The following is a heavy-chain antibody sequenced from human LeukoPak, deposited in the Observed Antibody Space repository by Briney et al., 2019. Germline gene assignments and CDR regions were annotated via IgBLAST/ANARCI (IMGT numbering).Heavy chain of an antibody. CDR1: GFTFTSYA. Sequence: GGSLRLSCAASGFTFTSYAMNWVRQAPGKGLEWVSTISGSGSSTYYVDSVKGRFTISRDNSKNTLYLQMNSLRAEDTAEYYCARGKYCTSTSCYNPVDYFEYWGQGTLVTVSS. V-gene: IGHV3-23*01. CDR2: ISGSGSST. D-gene: IGHD2-2*02. J-gene: IGHJ4*02. CDR3: ARGKYCTSTSCYNPVDYFEY.